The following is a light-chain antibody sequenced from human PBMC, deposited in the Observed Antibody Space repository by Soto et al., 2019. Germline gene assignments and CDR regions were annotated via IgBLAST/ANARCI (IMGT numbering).Light chain of an antibody. Sequence: DIPMTQSPSTLSASVGDRVTITCRASQSITIWLAWYQQKPGKAPKLLIYKAINLQSGVPSRLSGSVSGTEFTHTVIISQPSDLADDYRKPYNDYPYIFGQGTKL. J-gene: IGKJ2*01. CDR1: QSITIW. CDR3: KPYNDYPYI. V-gene: IGKV1-5*03. CDR2: KAI.